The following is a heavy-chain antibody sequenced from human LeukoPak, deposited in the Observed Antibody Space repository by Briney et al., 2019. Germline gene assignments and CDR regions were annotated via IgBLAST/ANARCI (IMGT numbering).Heavy chain of an antibody. Sequence: PGGSLRLSCAAPGFTFSSYAMHWIRQAPGKGLEWVAVISYDGSNKYYADSVKGRFTISRDNSKNTLYLQMNSLRAEDTAVYYCARDLSYGDCGFDYWGQGTLVTVSS. D-gene: IGHD4-17*01. CDR3: ARDLSYGDCGFDY. CDR1: GFTFSSYA. V-gene: IGHV3-30-3*01. J-gene: IGHJ4*02. CDR2: ISYDGSNK.